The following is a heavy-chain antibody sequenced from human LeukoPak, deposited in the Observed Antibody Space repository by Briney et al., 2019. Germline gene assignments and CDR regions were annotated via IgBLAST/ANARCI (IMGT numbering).Heavy chain of an antibody. Sequence: GGSLRLSCAASGLTFNNYAMSWVRQAPGKGLEWVSAISGSGGSTYYADSVEGRFTISRDNSKNTLYLQMNSLRAEDTAVYYCAKTPGRDYWGQGTLVTVSS. CDR1: GLTFNNYA. J-gene: IGHJ4*02. CDR2: ISGSGGST. CDR3: AKTPGRDY. D-gene: IGHD3-10*01. V-gene: IGHV3-23*01.